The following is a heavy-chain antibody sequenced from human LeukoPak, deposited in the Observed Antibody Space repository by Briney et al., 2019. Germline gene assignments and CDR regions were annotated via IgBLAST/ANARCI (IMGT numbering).Heavy chain of an antibody. CDR1: GYTFISYD. J-gene: IGHJ4*02. CDR2: MNPNSGNT. Sequence: ASVKVSCKASGYTFISYDINWVRQATGQGLEWMGWMNPNSGNTSYAQKFQGRVTMTRDTSTSTVYMELSSLRSEDTAVYYCMVRGDNYFDYWGQGTLVTVSS. CDR3: MVRGDNYFDY. V-gene: IGHV1-8*01. D-gene: IGHD3-10*01.